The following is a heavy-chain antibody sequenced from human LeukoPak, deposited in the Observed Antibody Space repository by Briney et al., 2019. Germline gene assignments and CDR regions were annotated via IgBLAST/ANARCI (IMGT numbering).Heavy chain of an antibody. Sequence: PGRSLRLSCAASGFTFSSYAMSWVRQAPGKGLEWVSAISGSGGSTYYADSVKGRFTISRDNSKNTLYLQMNSLRAEDTAVYYCAKAKDGATVTTSLDYWGQGTLVTVSS. CDR1: GFTFSSYA. V-gene: IGHV3-23*01. D-gene: IGHD4-17*01. J-gene: IGHJ4*02. CDR2: ISGSGGST. CDR3: AKAKDGATVTTSLDY.